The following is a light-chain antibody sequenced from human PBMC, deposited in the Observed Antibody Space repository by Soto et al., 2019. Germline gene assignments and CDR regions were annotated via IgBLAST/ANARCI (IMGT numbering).Light chain of an antibody. CDR1: SSDIGGSNY. CDR3: YSSTSSSSTIYV. CDR2: GVS. V-gene: IGLV2-14*03. J-gene: IGLJ1*01. Sequence: QSALTQPASVSGSPGQSITISCAGTSSDIGGSNYVSWYQQHPGKAPKLMIYGVSNRPSGVSNRFSGSKSGNTASLTISGLQAEDEADYFCYSSTSSSSTIYVFGTGTKLTVL.